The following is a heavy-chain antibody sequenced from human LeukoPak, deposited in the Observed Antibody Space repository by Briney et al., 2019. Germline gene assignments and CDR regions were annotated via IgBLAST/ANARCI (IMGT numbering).Heavy chain of an antibody. CDR3: ARSEEAFDY. Sequence: GGSLRLSRAASGFTFSGYWMSWVRQAPGKGLEWVANIKQDGSEKYYVDSVKGRFTISRDNAKNSLYLQMNSLRAEDTAVYYCARSEEAFDYWGQGTLVTVSS. CDR2: IKQDGSEK. CDR1: GFTFSGYW. J-gene: IGHJ4*02. V-gene: IGHV3-7*01.